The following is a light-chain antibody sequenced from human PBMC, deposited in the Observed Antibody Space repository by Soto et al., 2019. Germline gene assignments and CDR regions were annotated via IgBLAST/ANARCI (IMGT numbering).Light chain of an antibody. CDR3: QTWGTGIHVV. J-gene: IGLJ2*01. V-gene: IGLV4-69*01. CDR1: SGHSTYA. CDR2: LNSDGRH. Sequence: QLVLTQSPSASASLGASVKLTCTLSSGHSTYAIAWHQQQPEKGPRYLMKLNSDGRHSKGDGIPDRFSGSSSGAERYLTISRLQSEDEADYYCQTWGTGIHVVFGGGTKVTVL.